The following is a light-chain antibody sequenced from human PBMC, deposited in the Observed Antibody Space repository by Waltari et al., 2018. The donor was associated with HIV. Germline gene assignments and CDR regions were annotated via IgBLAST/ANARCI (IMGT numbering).Light chain of an antibody. V-gene: IGKV4-1*01. J-gene: IGKJ1*01. CDR1: QSVLYNSNNKNY. CDR3: QQYYDTPWT. Sequence: DIVMTQSPDSLAVSLGERATINCKSSQSVLYNSNNKNYLAWYHQKPGQPPKLLIYWASTRESGVPDRFSGSGSGTDFTLTISSLQTEDVAVYYCQQYYDTPWTFGQGTKVEIK. CDR2: WAS.